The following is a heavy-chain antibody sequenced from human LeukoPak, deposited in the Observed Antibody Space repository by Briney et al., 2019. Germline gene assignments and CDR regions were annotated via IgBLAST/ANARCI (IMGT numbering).Heavy chain of an antibody. CDR1: GGSINSHY. Sequence: SETLSLTCAVSGGSINSHYWGWIRQHPGKGLQWIGDIYSTGKNNYNPSLKSRVTISLDTSKSHLSLNLTSVLAADTAIYYCVRRDTGWNYFDYWGQGILVTVSS. V-gene: IGHV4-4*08. J-gene: IGHJ4*02. CDR2: IYSTGKN. D-gene: IGHD6-19*01. CDR3: VRRDTGWNYFDY.